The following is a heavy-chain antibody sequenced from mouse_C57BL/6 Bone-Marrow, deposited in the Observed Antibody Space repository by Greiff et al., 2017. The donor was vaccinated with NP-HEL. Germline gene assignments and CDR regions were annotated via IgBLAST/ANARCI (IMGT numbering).Heavy chain of an antibody. CDR2: INPSTGGT. J-gene: IGHJ4*01. CDR1: GYSFTGYY. D-gene: IGHD2-5*01. Sequence: VQLQQSGPELVKPGASVKISCKASGYSFTGYYMNWVKQSPEKSLEWIGEINPSTGGTTYNQKFKAKATLTVDKSSSTAYMQLKSLTSEDSAVYYCASGDSNYDAMDYWGQGTSVTVSS. V-gene: IGHV1-42*01. CDR3: ASGDSNYDAMDY.